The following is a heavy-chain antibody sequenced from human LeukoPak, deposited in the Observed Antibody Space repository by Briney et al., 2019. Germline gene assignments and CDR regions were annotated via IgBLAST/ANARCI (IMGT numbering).Heavy chain of an antibody. Sequence: PSETLSLTCAVYGGSFSGYYWSWIRQPPGKGLEWIGEINHSGSTNYNPSLKSRVTISVDTSKNQFSLKLSSVTAADTAVYYCARGFRFYGSGSSLGYWGQGTLVTVSS. J-gene: IGHJ4*02. CDR1: GGSFSGYY. D-gene: IGHD3-10*01. CDR3: ARGFRFYGSGSSLGY. CDR2: INHSGST. V-gene: IGHV4-34*01.